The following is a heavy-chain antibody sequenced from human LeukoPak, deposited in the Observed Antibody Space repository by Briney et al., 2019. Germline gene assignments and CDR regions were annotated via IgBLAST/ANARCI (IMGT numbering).Heavy chain of an antibody. Sequence: WASVKVSCKASGGTFSSYAISWVRQAPGQGLEWMGGIIPIFGTANYAQKFQGRVTITADESTSTAYMELRSLRSDDTAVYYCARDGPGYGPKPYWGQGTLVTVSS. CDR3: ARDGPGYGPKPY. J-gene: IGHJ4*02. CDR1: GGTFSSYA. D-gene: IGHD4-17*01. V-gene: IGHV1-69*13. CDR2: IIPIFGTA.